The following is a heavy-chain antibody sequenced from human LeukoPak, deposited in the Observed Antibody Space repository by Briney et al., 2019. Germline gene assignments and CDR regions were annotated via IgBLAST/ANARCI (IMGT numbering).Heavy chain of an antibody. CDR1: GGSISTYY. J-gene: IGHJ5*02. Sequence: SETLSLTCTVSGGSISTYYWSWIRQPPVKGLEWIAYIYYSGSTDYSPSLKSRVTISLDTSNNQFSLKLSSVTAADTAVYYCARGGNWFDPWGQGTLVTVSS. V-gene: IGHV4-59*01. CDR2: IYYSGST. CDR3: ARGGNWFDP. D-gene: IGHD2-15*01.